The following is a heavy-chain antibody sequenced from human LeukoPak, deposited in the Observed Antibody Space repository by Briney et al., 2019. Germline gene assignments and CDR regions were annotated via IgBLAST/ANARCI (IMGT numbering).Heavy chain of an antibody. V-gene: IGHV4-31*11. CDR2: IYSSGST. Sequence: PSETLSLTCAVSGGSISSNWWTWVRQHPGKGLEWIGYIYSSGSTYYNPSLKSRVTISVDTSKNQFSLNLRSMTVADTAVYYCARQHCSGGRCFYNDYWGQGTLVTVSS. D-gene: IGHD2-15*01. CDR1: GGSISSNW. CDR3: ARQHCSGGRCFYNDY. J-gene: IGHJ4*02.